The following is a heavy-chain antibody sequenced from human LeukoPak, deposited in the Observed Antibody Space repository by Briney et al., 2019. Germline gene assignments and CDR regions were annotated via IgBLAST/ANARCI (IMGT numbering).Heavy chain of an antibody. J-gene: IGHJ6*02. V-gene: IGHV4-59*01. Sequence: SETLSLTCTVSGGSISSYYWSWIRQPPGKGLEWIGYIYYSGSTNYNRSLKSRDTISVDTSKNQFSLKLSSVTAADTAVYYCATVGSSTIYGMDVWGQGATVTVSS. CDR2: IYYSGST. CDR3: ATVGSSTIYGMDV. D-gene: IGHD6-13*01. CDR1: GGSISSYY.